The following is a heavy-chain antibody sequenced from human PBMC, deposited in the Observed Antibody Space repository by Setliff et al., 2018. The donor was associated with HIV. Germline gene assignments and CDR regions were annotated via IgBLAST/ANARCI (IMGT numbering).Heavy chain of an antibody. CDR3: TRNPRWFGELVDY. Sequence: PGGSLRLSCAASGFTFSNAWMSWVRQAPGKGLEWVGRIKSKTDGGTTDYASPVQGRFTISRDDSKNTLYLQMTSLKTEDTAVYYCTRNPRWFGELVDYWGQGTLVTVSS. CDR2: IKSKTDGGTT. D-gene: IGHD3-10*01. J-gene: IGHJ4*02. V-gene: IGHV3-15*01. CDR1: GFTFSNAW.